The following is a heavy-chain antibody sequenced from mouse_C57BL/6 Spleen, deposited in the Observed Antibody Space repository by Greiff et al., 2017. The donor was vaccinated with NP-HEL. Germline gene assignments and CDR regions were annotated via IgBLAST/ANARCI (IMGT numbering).Heavy chain of an antibody. J-gene: IGHJ3*01. CDR2: IYPSDGDT. D-gene: IGHD1-3*01. V-gene: IGHV1-61*01. CDR1: GYTFTSYW. Sequence: VQLQQPGAELVRPGSSVKLSCKASGYTFTSYWMDWVKQRPGQGLEWIGNIYPSDGDTHYNQKFKDKATLTVDNSFSTAYMQLSSLTSEDSAVDYCARYRSGKGWFADWGKGTLVTVSA. CDR3: ARYRSGKGWFAD.